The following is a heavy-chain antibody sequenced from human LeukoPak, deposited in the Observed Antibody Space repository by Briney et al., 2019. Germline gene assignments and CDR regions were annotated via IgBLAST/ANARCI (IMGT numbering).Heavy chain of an antibody. CDR1: GGSISSYY. CDR3: ARDNGFLGPIAFDI. CDR2: IYYSGST. Sequence: PSETLSLTRTVSGGSISSYYWSWIRQPPGKGLEWIGYIYYSGSTNYNPSLKSRVTISVDTSKNQFSLKLSSVTAADTAVYYCARDNGFLGPIAFDIWGQGTMVTVSS. D-gene: IGHD3-3*01. J-gene: IGHJ3*02. V-gene: IGHV4-59*01.